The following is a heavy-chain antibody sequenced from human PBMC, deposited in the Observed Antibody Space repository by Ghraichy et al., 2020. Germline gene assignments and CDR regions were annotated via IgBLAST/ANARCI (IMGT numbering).Heavy chain of an antibody. CDR2: IYSGGTT. J-gene: IGHJ5*02. CDR3: ARGGSSSEAGS. CDR1: GFTVINNF. D-gene: IGHD6-25*01. Sequence: LSLTCAASGFTVINNFMAWVRQAPGKGLEWVALIYSGGTTSYADSVKGRFTHSRDSSKNTVYLQMNSLRVDDTAVYYCARGGSSSEAGSWGQGTLVTVSS. V-gene: IGHV3-66*01.